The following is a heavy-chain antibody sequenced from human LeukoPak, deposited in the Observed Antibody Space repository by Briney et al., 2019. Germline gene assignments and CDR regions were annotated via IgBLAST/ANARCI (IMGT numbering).Heavy chain of an antibody. CDR1: GGTFSNYA. Sequence: GASVTVSCKASGGTFSNYAISWVRQAPGQGLEWMGGIIPIFRTANYAQKFQGRATITADESTSTAYMELSSLRSKDTAVYYCARGYSGYDYGLWYYFDSWGQGTLVTVSS. D-gene: IGHD5-12*01. J-gene: IGHJ4*02. V-gene: IGHV1-69*13. CDR3: ARGYSGYDYGLWYYFDS. CDR2: IIPIFRTA.